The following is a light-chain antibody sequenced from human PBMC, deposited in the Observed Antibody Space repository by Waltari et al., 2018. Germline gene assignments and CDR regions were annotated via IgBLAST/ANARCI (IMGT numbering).Light chain of an antibody. CDR3: QAWDSSTYVV. Sequence: SYELTQPPSVSVSPGQIASITCHGDTLGDKYACWYQQKPGQSPVLVIYQDSKRPSGIPERFSGSNSGNTATLTISGTQAMDEADYYCQAWDSSTYVVFGGGTKLTVL. CDR2: QDS. J-gene: IGLJ2*01. V-gene: IGLV3-1*01. CDR1: TLGDKY.